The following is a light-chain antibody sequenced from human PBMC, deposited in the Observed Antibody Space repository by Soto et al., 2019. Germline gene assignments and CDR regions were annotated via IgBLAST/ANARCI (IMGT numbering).Light chain of an antibody. CDR2: PAS. J-gene: IGKJ1*01. V-gene: IGKV3-20*01. CDR1: QSVSSSY. CDR3: HEYGSSRT. Sequence: EIVLTQSPGTLSLSPGERATLSSRASQSVSSSYLAWYQQKPGQAPRRLMYPASSRATGTPDRFSGSGSGTDFTLTISRLEPEDCAVYYCHEYGSSRTFGQGTKVEIK.